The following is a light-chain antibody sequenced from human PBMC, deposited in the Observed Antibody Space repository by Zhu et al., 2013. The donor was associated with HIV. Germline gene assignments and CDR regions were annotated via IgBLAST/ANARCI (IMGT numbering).Light chain of an antibody. V-gene: IGKV1-17*01. Sequence: DIQMTQSPSSLSASVGDRVTITCRASQGIRNDLGWFQQKPGKAPQRLIYGASTLQNGVPSRFSGSGSDTEFTLTITSLQPEDSATYYCLQHYNYPRTFGQGTKVEVE. CDR1: QGIRND. CDR3: LQHYNYPRT. CDR2: GAS. J-gene: IGKJ1*01.